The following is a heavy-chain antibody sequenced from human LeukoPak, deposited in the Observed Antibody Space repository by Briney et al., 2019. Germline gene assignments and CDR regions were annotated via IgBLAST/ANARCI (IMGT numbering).Heavy chain of an antibody. V-gene: IGHV4-59*01. CDR2: IYYSGST. J-gene: IGHJ5*02. D-gene: IGHD3-3*01. Sequence: SETLSLTCTVSGGSISSYYWSWIRQPPGKGLEWIGYIYYSGSTNYNPSLKSRVTISVDTSKNQFSLKLSSVTAADAAVYYCARGEWKNWFDPWGQGTLVTVSS. CDR1: GGSISSYY. CDR3: ARGEWKNWFDP.